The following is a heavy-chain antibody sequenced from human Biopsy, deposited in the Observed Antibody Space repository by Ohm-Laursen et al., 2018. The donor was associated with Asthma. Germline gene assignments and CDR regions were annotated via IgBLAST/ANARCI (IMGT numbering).Heavy chain of an antibody. D-gene: IGHD1-1*01. CDR1: GDSISSNSW. Sequence: TLSLTCAVSGDSISSNSWWTWVRQSPGRGLEWIGEIYYSGSTNYHPSHKGRVTISVAKSKNQFSLRLTSVTAADTAVYYCARAIGTGDWYFDVWGRGTLVTVSS. CDR2: IYYSGST. J-gene: IGHJ2*01. CDR3: ARAIGTGDWYFDV. V-gene: IGHV4-4*02.